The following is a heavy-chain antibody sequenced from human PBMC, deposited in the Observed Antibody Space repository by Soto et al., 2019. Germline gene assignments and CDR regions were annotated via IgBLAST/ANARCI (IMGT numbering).Heavy chain of an antibody. CDR1: GGSISSGDYY. CDR2: IYYSGST. CDR3: ARGEGRDWLSQSYYFDY. J-gene: IGHJ4*02. V-gene: IGHV4-30-4*01. Sequence: QVQLQESGPGLVKPSQTLSLTCTVSGGSISSGDYYWSWIRQPPGKGLEWIGYIYYSGSTYYNPSLKSRVHLSVDTSKNLFSLKLSSVTAADTAVYYCARGEGRDWLSQSYYFDYWGQGTLVTVSS. D-gene: IGHD3-9*01.